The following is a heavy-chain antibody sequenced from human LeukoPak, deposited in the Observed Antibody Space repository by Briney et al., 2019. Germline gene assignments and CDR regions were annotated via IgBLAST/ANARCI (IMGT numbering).Heavy chain of an antibody. CDR3: ARSMDQYAELDY. J-gene: IGHJ4*02. V-gene: IGHV6-1*01. D-gene: IGHD2-8*01. CDR2: TYYRSKWYN. CDR1: GYSVSSNSAA. Sequence: SPTLSLTCAISGYSVSSNSAAWNWLRQSPSRGLEWLGSTYYRSKWYNDYAVSVKSRITINPNTSKNQFSLQLNSVTPEDTAVYYCARSMDQYAELDYWGQGTLVTVSS.